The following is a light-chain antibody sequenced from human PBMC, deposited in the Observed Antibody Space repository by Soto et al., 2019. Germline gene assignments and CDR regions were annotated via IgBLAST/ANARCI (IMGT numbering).Light chain of an antibody. J-gene: IGKJ2*01. CDR3: QQYYSTPHT. V-gene: IGKV4-1*01. Sequence: DIVMTQSPDSLAVSLGERATINCKSSQSVLYSSNNKNYLAWYQQKPRQPPKLLIYWASTRESGVPGRFSGSGSGTEFTLTISSLQAEDVAVYFCQQYYSTPHTFGQGTKLEIK. CDR1: QSVLYSSNNKNY. CDR2: WAS.